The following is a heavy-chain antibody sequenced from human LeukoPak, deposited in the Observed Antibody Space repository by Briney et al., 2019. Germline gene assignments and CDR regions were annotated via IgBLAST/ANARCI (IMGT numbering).Heavy chain of an antibody. D-gene: IGHD6-19*01. CDR2: ISGSGGST. CDR1: GFTFSSYA. J-gene: IGHJ1*01. V-gene: IGHV3-23*01. CDR3: AKGHSPGIAVAGYFQH. Sequence: GGSLRLSCAASGFTFSSYAMSWVRQAPGKGLEWVSAISGSGGSTYYADSVKGRFTISRDNSKSTLYLQMNSLRAEDTAVYYCAKGHSPGIAVAGYFQHWGQGTLVTVSS.